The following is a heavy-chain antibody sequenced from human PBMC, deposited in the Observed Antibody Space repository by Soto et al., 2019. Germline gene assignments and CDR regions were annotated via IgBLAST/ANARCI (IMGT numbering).Heavy chain of an antibody. CDR3: ARGYYYDSSGIEYFQQ. J-gene: IGHJ1*01. CDR2: IRSKAYGGTT. V-gene: IGHV3-49*03. D-gene: IGHD3-22*01. CDR1: GFTFGDYA. Sequence: GGSLRLSCTASGFTFGDYAMSWFRQAPGKGLEWVGFIRSKAYGGTTEYAASVKGRFTISRDNAKNSLYLQMNSLRDEDTAVYYCARGYYYDSSGIEYFQQWGQGTLVTVSS.